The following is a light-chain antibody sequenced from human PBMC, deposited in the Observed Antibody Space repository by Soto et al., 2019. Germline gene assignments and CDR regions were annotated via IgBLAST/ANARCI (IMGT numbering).Light chain of an antibody. CDR2: DAS. CDR3: QHYYSSPLT. CDR1: QDISNY. J-gene: IGKJ4*01. V-gene: IGKV1-33*01. Sequence: DIQMTQSPSSLSASVGDRVTITCQASQDISNYLNWYQQKPGKAPKLLIYDASNLETGVPSRFSGSGSGTDFTLTISSLQAEDVAVYYCQHYYSSPLTFGGGNKVDI.